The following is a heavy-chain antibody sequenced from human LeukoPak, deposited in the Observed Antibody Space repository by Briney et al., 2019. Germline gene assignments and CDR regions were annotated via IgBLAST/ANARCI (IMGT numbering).Heavy chain of an antibody. J-gene: IGHJ4*02. V-gene: IGHV4-38-2*01. CDR3: AAERRYYYDSSGYHPLYFDY. CDR1: GYSISSGYY. CDR2: IYHSGST. D-gene: IGHD3-22*01. Sequence: SETLSLTCAVSGYSISSGYYWGWIRQPPGKGLEWIGSIYHSGSTYYNPSLKSRVTISVDTSKNQFSLKLSSVTAADTAVYYCAAERRYYYDSSGYHPLYFDYWGQGTLVTVSS.